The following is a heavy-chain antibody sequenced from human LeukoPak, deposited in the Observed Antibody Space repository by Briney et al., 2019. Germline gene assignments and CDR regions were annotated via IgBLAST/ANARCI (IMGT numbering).Heavy chain of an antibody. CDR1: GASITKYY. CDR3: ARGYFDSRGYSSPFDF. Sequence: SETLSLTCTVYGASITKYYWGWTRQPPGKALEWVGSVHFSGSTYYNPSLKSRVLISLDTSKNQVSLRVNSVTAADMAVYYCARGYFDSRGYSSPFDFWGRGTLVTVSS. J-gene: IGHJ4*02. D-gene: IGHD3-22*01. CDR2: VHFSGST. V-gene: IGHV4-59*08.